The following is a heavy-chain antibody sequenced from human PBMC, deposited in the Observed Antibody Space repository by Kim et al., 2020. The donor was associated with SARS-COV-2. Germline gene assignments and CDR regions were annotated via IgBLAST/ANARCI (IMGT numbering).Heavy chain of an antibody. CDR2: IYYSGST. CDR3: ARRNGGYDYYYFDY. V-gene: IGHV4-39*01. CDR1: GGSISSSSYY. J-gene: IGHJ4*02. D-gene: IGHD5-12*01. Sequence: SETLSLTCTVSGGSISSSSYYWGWIRQPPGKGLEWIGSIYYSGSTYYNPSLKSRVTISVDTSKNQFSLKLSSVTAADTAVYYCARRNGGYDYYYFDYWGQGTLVTVSS.